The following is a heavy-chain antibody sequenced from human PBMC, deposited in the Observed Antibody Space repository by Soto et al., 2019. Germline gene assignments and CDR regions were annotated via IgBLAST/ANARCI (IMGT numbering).Heavy chain of an antibody. CDR2: ISSSSRTI. Sequence: EVQLVESGGGLTQPGGSLRLSCVASGFTFSSYSMNWVRQAPGKGLEWVSCISSSSRTIYYADSVKGRFTISRDNXXXXXXXXXXXXXXXXXXXXXXXXXXXXXXXXXTEGWGQGTLVTVSS. CDR3: XXXXXXXXXXXTEG. V-gene: IGHV3-48*01. J-gene: IGHJ4*02. CDR1: GFTFSSYS. D-gene: IGHD2-8*02.